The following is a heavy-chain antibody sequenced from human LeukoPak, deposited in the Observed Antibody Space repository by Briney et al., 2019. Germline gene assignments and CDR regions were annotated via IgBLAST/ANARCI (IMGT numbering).Heavy chain of an antibody. CDR2: IYYSGST. CDR1: GGSISSYY. CDR3: ARSQGYYYDSSGYGAEY. J-gene: IGHJ4*02. D-gene: IGHD3-22*01. V-gene: IGHV4-59*01. Sequence: PSETLSLTCTVSGGSISSYYWSWLRQPPGKGLEWIGSIYYSGSTNYNPSLKSRVTISVDTSKNQFSLKLSSVTAADTAVYYCARSQGYYYDSSGYGAEYWGQGTLVTVSS.